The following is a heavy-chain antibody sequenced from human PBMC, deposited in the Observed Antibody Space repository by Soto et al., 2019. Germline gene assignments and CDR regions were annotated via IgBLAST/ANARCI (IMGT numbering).Heavy chain of an antibody. CDR1: GFTFSSYS. V-gene: IGHV3-48*04. J-gene: IGHJ3*02. Sequence: GGSLRLSCAASGFTFSSYSMNWVRQAPGKGLEWVSYISSSSSTIYYADSVKGRFTISRDNAKNSLYLQMNSLRAEDTAVYYCARDTTGDAFDIWGQGTMVTVSS. CDR3: ARDTTGDAFDI. D-gene: IGHD1-1*01. CDR2: ISSSSSTI.